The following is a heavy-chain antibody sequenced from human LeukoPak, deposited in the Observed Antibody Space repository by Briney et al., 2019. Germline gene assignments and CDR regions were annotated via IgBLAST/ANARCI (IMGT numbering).Heavy chain of an antibody. Sequence: PGGSLRLSCAASGFTVSSNYMSWVRQAPGKGLEWVSVIYSGGSTYYADSVKGRFTISRDNSKNTLYLQMNSLRAEGTAVYYCARHANPDSYWYFDLWGRGTLVTVSS. J-gene: IGHJ2*01. CDR2: IYSGGST. V-gene: IGHV3-53*05. CDR3: ARHANPDSYWYFDL. CDR1: GFTVSSNY.